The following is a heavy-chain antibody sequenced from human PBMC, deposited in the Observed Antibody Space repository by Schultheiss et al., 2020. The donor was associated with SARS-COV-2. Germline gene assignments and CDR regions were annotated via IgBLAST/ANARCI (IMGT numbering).Heavy chain of an antibody. J-gene: IGHJ4*02. CDR1: GYTFTSYG. Sequence: ASVKVSCKASGYTFTSYGISWVRQAPGQGLEWMGWISAYNGNTNYAQKLQSRVTMTTDTSTSTAYMELRSLRSDDTAVYYCARVDPYYDSSGPQFDYWGQGTLVTVSS. CDR3: ARVDPYYDSSGPQFDY. CDR2: ISAYNGNT. D-gene: IGHD3-22*01. V-gene: IGHV1-18*01.